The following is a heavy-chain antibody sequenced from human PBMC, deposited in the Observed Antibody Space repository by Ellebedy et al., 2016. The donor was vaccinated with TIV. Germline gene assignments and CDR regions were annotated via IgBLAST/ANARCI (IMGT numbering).Heavy chain of an antibody. J-gene: IGHJ6*02. D-gene: IGHD2-2*03. CDR1: GGSFSGYY. V-gene: IGHV4-59*01. CDR2: IYYSGST. CDR3: ARVGVDIVVVPAAEYYYYGMDV. Sequence: SETLSLXXAVSGGSFSGYYWSWIRQPPGKGLEWIAYIYYSGSTYYNPSLKSRVTISVDTSKNQFSLKLSSVTAADTAVYYCARVGVDIVVVPAAEYYYYGMDVWGQGTTVTVSS.